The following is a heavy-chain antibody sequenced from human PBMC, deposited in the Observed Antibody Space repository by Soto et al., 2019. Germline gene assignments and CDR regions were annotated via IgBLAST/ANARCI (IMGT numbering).Heavy chain of an antibody. Sequence: SKTQSLTCTESGGSVCNSNYYWGWIRQSPGKGLEWIGIVYYRGRSYSKSSVKSRVTISVDTSKNQFSLNLNSVTASDTAVYYCVSQRTSVLTQAYFDYWGPGALVTVSS. V-gene: IGHV4-39*01. CDR3: VSQRTSVLTQAYFDY. J-gene: IGHJ4*02. CDR1: GGSVCNSNYY. CDR2: VYYRGRS. D-gene: IGHD2-8*01.